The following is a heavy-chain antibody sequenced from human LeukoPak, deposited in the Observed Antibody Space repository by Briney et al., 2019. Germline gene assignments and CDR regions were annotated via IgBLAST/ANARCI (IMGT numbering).Heavy chain of an antibody. V-gene: IGHV3-7*03. CDR2: IKQDGSEK. D-gene: IGHD3-10*01. CDR1: GFTFSSYW. Sequence: GGSLRLSCAASGFTFSSYWMSWVRQAPGKGLEWVANIKQDGSEKYHVDSVKGRFTISRDNAKNSLYLQMNSLRAEDTAVYYCARDIRDLWFGELSAFDYWGRGTLVTVSS. J-gene: IGHJ4*02. CDR3: ARDIRDLWFGELSAFDY.